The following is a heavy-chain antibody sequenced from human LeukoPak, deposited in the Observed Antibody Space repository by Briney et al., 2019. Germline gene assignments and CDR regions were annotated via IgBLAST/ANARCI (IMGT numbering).Heavy chain of an antibody. CDR3: ARDCSGGSCFDY. D-gene: IGHD2-15*01. CDR1: GGSISSGGYY. V-gene: IGHV4-31*03. Sequence: PSETLSLTCTVSGGSISSGGYYWSWIRQHPGKGLEWIGYIYYSGSTYYNPSLKSRVTISVDTSKNRFSLKLSSVTAADTAVYYCARDCSGGSCFDYWGQGTLVTVSS. CDR2: IYYSGST. J-gene: IGHJ4*02.